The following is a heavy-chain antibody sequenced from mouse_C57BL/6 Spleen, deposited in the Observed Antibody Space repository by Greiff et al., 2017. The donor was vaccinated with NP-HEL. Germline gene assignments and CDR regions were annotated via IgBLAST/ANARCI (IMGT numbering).Heavy chain of an antibody. Sequence: QVQLKESGPELVKPGASVKISCKASGYAFSSSWMNWVKQRPGKGLEWIGRIYPGDGDTNYNGKFKGKATLTADKSSSTAYMQLSILTSEDSAVYFCARENDYSYAMDYWGQGTSVTVSS. J-gene: IGHJ4*01. CDR3: ARENDYSYAMDY. D-gene: IGHD2-4*01. CDR2: IYPGDGDT. CDR1: GYAFSSSW. V-gene: IGHV1-82*01.